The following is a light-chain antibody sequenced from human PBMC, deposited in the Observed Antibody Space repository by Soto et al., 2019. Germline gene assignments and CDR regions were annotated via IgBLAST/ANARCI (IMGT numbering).Light chain of an antibody. CDR2: DTS. J-gene: IGKJ5*01. Sequence: EFVLPQSPVTLSFSPGESSTLSCRASQSLTNSFIAWYQQRPGQAPRLLIYDTSSRASGIPDRFSGSGSGTDFTLTISRLETEDFAVFYCQQYGTSEIIFGQGTRLEIK. V-gene: IGKV3-20*01. CDR1: QSLTNSF. CDR3: QQYGTSEII.